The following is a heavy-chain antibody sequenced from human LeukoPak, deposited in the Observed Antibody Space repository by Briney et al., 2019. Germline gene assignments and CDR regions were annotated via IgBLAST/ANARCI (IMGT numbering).Heavy chain of an antibody. CDR1: GGSFSGYY. Sequence: SETLSLTCAVYGGSFSGYYWSWLRQPPGKGLEWIGYIYYSGSTNYNPSLKSRVTISVDTSKNQFSLKLSSVTAADTAVYYCARQDTVANWFDPWGQGTLVTVSS. CDR2: IYYSGST. J-gene: IGHJ5*02. D-gene: IGHD5-18*01. CDR3: ARQDTVANWFDP. V-gene: IGHV4-59*08.